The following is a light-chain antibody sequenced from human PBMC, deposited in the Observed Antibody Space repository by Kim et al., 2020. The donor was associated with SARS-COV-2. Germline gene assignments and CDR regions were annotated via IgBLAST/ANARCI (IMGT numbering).Light chain of an antibody. CDR3: QQYSSSPAT. V-gene: IGKV3-20*01. J-gene: IGKJ1*01. Sequence: SPGERATLSCRASQSVSSNYLAWYQQKPGQAPRLLIYGASSRATGIPDRFSGSGSGTDFTLTITRLEPEEFAVYYCQQYSSSPATFGQGTKVDIK. CDR1: QSVSSNY. CDR2: GAS.